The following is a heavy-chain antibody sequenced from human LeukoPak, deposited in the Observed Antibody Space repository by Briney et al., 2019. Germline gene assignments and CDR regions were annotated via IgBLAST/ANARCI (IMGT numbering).Heavy chain of an antibody. CDR1: GFIFSSYA. CDR2: ISYDGSKT. CDR3: AKDFGGAPFGS. D-gene: IGHD1-26*01. V-gene: IGHV3-30-3*01. Sequence: SGGSLRLSCAASGFIFSSYAMHWVRQAPGKGLEWVAVISYDGSKTYYAESVKGRFTISRDNPKNTVYLQMNSLRAEDTAVYYCAKDFGGAPFGSWGQGTLVTVSS. J-gene: IGHJ5*02.